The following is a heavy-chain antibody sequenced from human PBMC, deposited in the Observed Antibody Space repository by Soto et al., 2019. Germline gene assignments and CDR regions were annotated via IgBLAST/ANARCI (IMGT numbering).Heavy chain of an antibody. V-gene: IGHV3-30*18. D-gene: IGHD2-15*01. J-gene: IGHJ4*02. CDR2: ISYDGSNK. Sequence: GGSLRLSCAASGFTFSSYGMHWVRQAPGKGLEWVAVISYDGSNKYYADSVKGRFTISRDNSKNTLYLQMNSLRAEDTAVYYCAKRHTHCSGGSCYGDYWGQGTLVTVSS. CDR1: GFTFSSYG. CDR3: AKRHTHCSGGSCYGDY.